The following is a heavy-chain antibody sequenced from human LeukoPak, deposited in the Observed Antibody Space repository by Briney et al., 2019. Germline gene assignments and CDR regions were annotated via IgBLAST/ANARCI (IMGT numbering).Heavy chain of an antibody. Sequence: GGSLRLSRAASGFTFSSYSMNWVRQAPGKGLEWVSSISSSSSYIYYADSVKGRFTISRDNAKNSLYLQMNSLRAEDTAVYYCAREREQQLAFDYWGQGTPVTVSS. D-gene: IGHD6-13*01. V-gene: IGHV3-21*01. J-gene: IGHJ4*02. CDR3: AREREQQLAFDY. CDR2: ISSSSSYI. CDR1: GFTFSSYS.